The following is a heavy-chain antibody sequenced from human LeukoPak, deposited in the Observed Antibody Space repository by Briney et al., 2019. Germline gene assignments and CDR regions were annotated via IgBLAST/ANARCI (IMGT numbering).Heavy chain of an antibody. Sequence: AASVKVSCKASGYTFTGYHMHWVRQAPGQGLEWMGRINPNSGGTNYAQKFQGRVTMTRDTSISTAYMELSRLRSDDTAVYYCASILWFGDAFDIWGQGTMVTVSS. D-gene: IGHD3-10*01. J-gene: IGHJ3*02. CDR2: INPNSGGT. CDR1: GYTFTGYH. CDR3: ASILWFGDAFDI. V-gene: IGHV1-2*06.